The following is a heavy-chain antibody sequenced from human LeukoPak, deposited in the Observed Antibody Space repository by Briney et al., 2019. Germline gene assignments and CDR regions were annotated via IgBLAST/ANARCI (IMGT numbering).Heavy chain of an antibody. Sequence: GGSLRLSCAASGFTFDDYAMHWVRQAPGKGLEWVSGISWNSGSIGYADSVKGRFTISRDNAKTSLYLQMNSLRAEDTALYYCAKDLGPGSMTTSPGFDYWGQGTLVTVSS. J-gene: IGHJ4*02. D-gene: IGHD5-24*01. V-gene: IGHV3-9*01. CDR1: GFTFDDYA. CDR3: AKDLGPGSMTTSPGFDY. CDR2: ISWNSGSI.